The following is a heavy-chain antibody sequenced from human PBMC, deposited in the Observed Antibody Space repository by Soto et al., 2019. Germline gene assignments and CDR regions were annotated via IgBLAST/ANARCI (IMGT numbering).Heavy chain of an antibody. D-gene: IGHD6-13*01. CDR3: ARGTDIAAAEAYYYYMDV. V-gene: IGHV4-39*01. CDR2: IYYSGST. Sequence: PSETLSLTCTVSGGSISSSSYYWGWIRQPPGKGLEWIGSIYYSGSTYYNPSLKSRVTISVDTSKNQFSLKLSSVTAADTAVYYCARGTDIAAAEAYYYYMDVWGKGTTVTVSS. J-gene: IGHJ6*03. CDR1: GGSISSSSYY.